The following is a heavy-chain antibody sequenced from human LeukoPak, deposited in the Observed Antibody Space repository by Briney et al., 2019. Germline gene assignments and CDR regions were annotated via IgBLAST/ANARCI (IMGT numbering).Heavy chain of an antibody. CDR3: AKVDSGIVATGSPYFDY. D-gene: IGHD6-13*01. J-gene: IGHJ4*02. CDR2: IRYEGGDK. Sequence: GGSLRLSCAASGFTFSSYGMHWVRQAPDKGLEWVAFIRYEGGDKYYADSVKGRFTISRDNSKNTLYLQMDRLTPEDTAVYYCAKVDSGIVATGSPYFDYWGQGTLVTVSS. V-gene: IGHV3-30*02. CDR1: GFTFSSYG.